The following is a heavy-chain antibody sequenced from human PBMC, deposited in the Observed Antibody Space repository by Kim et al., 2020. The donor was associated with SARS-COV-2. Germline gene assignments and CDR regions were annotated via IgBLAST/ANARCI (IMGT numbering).Heavy chain of an antibody. CDR2: ISSSSSYI. CDR1: GFTFSSYS. Sequence: GGSLRLSCAASGFTFSSYSMNWVRQAPGKGLEWVSSISSSSSYIYYADSVKGRFTISRDNAKNSLYLQMNSLRAEDTAVYYCAREGNYYDSSGYYRLWGQGTLVTVSS. D-gene: IGHD3-22*01. V-gene: IGHV3-21*01. J-gene: IGHJ4*02. CDR3: AREGNYYDSSGYYRL.